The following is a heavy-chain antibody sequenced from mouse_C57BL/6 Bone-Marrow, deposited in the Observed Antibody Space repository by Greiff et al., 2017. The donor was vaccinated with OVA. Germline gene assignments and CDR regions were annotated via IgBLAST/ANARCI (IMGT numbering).Heavy chain of an antibody. CDR2: IWRGGST. CDR3: AKEEGWLLLDY. CDR1: GFSLTSYG. V-gene: IGHV2-5*01. D-gene: IGHD2-3*01. J-gene: IGHJ2*01. Sequence: VQLVESGPGLVQPSQSLSITCTVSGFSLTSYGVHWVRPSPGTGLEWLGVIWRGGSTDYTAAFMSRLSITKDNSKSQVFFKMNSLQADDTAIYYCAKEEGWLLLDYWGQGTTLTVSS.